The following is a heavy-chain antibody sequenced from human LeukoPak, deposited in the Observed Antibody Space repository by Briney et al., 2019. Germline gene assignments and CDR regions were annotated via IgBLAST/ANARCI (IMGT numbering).Heavy chain of an antibody. CDR1: GFTFDDYA. CDR3: ARDEQQLAQNWFDP. J-gene: IGHJ5*02. D-gene: IGHD6-13*01. V-gene: IGHV3-9*01. Sequence: GGSLRLSCAASGFTFDDYAMHWVRQAPGKGLEWVSGISWNSGSIGYADSVKGRFTISRDNAKNSLYLQMNSLRAEDTALYYCARDEQQLAQNWFDPWGQGTLVTVSS. CDR2: ISWNSGSI.